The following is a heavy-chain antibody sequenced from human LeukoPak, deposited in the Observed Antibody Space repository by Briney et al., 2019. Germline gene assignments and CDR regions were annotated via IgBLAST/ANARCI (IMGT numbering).Heavy chain of an antibody. Sequence: KPSETLSLTCTVSGGSISSYYWSWIRQPPGKGLEWIGYIYYSGSTNYNPSLKSRVTISVDTSKNQFSLKLSSVTAADTAVYYCAREGTDEAFDIWGQGTMVTVSS. V-gene: IGHV4-59*01. CDR2: IYYSGST. CDR1: GGSISSYY. J-gene: IGHJ3*02. CDR3: AREGTDEAFDI.